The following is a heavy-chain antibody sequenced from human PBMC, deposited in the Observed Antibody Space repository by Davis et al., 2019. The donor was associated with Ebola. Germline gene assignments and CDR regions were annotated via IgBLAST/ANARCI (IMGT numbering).Heavy chain of an antibody. CDR3: ATDLGDYFDY. J-gene: IGHJ4*02. Sequence: AASVKVSCKASGYTFTSYGISWVRQAPGQGLEWMGWISAYNGNTNYAQKLQGRVTMTTDTSTSTAYMELRSLRSEDTAVYYCATDLGDYFDYWGQGTLVTVSS. D-gene: IGHD4-17*01. CDR2: ISAYNGNT. CDR1: GYTFTSYG. V-gene: IGHV1-18*01.